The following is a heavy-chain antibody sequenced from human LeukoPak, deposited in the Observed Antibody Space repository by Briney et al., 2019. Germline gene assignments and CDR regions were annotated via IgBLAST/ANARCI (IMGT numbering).Heavy chain of an antibody. CDR3: ARAGHVITMIVVLDAFDI. V-gene: IGHV3-48*03. CDR2: ISSSGSTI. Sequence: PGESLRLSCVASGFTFSSYAMSWVRQAPGKGLEWLSYISSSGSTIYYADSVKGRFTISRDNAKSSLYLQMNTLRAEDTAVYYCARAGHVITMIVVLDAFDIWGQGTMVTVSS. D-gene: IGHD3-22*01. CDR1: GFTFSSYA. J-gene: IGHJ3*02.